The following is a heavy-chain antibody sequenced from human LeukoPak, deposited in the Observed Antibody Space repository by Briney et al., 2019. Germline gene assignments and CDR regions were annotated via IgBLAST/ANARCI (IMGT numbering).Heavy chain of an antibody. J-gene: IGHJ5*02. V-gene: IGHV4-34*01. CDR3: ARAGWYRYFNWFDP. CDR2: INHSGST. CDR1: GGSFSGYY. D-gene: IGHD2-15*01. Sequence: PSETLSLTCAVYGGSFSGYYWSWIRQPPGKGLEWIGEINHSGSTNYNPSLKSRVTISVDTSKNQFSLKLSSVTAADTAVYYCARAGWYRYFNWFDPWGQGTLVTVSS.